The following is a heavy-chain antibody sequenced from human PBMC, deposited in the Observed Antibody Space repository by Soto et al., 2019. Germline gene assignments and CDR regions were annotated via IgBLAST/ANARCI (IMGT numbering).Heavy chain of an antibody. CDR3: ARVGTPNWFDP. Sequence: QVQLQESGPGLVKPSETLSLTCTVSGGSVSSGSYYWSWIRQPPGKGLEWIGYIYYSGSTNYNPSLKSRVTISVDTSKNQCSLKLSSVTAADTAVYYCARVGTPNWFDPWGQGTLVTVSS. CDR2: IYYSGST. V-gene: IGHV4-61*01. D-gene: IGHD1-26*01. J-gene: IGHJ5*02. CDR1: GGSVSSGSYY.